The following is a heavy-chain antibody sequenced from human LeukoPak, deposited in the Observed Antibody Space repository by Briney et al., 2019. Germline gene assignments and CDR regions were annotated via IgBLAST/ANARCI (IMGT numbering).Heavy chain of an antibody. J-gene: IGHJ4*02. D-gene: IGHD3/OR15-3a*01. V-gene: IGHV3-30*04. Sequence: GGSLRLSCAASGFTFSSYAIHWVRQAPGKGLEWVAVISYDGSNKYYADSVKGRFTTSRDNSKNTLYLQMNSLRAEDTAVYYCARTRTDFVGYYFDYWGQGTLVTVSS. CDR3: ARTRTDFVGYYFDY. CDR1: GFTFSSYA. CDR2: ISYDGSNK.